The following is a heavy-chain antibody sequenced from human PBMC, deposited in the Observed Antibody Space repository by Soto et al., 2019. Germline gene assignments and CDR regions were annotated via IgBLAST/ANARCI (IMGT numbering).Heavy chain of an antibody. V-gene: IGHV2-5*02. Sequence: QITLKESGPTVVKPTQTLTLTCTFSGFSLSTSGVGVGWIRQPPGKALEWLVVIYWDEDKRYSPSLKSRLTITKDTSKTQVVLTMTNMDPADTATYYCAHRRQELGFQHASFDYWGQGTLVTVSS. J-gene: IGHJ4*02. CDR1: GFSLSTSGVG. D-gene: IGHD1-26*01. CDR3: AHRRQELGFQHASFDY. CDR2: IYWDEDK.